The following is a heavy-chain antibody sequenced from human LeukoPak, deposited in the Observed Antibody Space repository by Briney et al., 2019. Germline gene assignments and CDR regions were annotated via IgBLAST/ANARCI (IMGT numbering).Heavy chain of an antibody. CDR1: GFTFRTYA. J-gene: IGHJ4*02. Sequence: YPGRSLRLSCTGSGFTFRTYAFSWVRQAPGEGLEWVSAARSNGVTYYADSVKGRFTISRDNSKNALYLQMNGLRADDTAVYYCGIRDTSDYYVFWGQGTLVTVYS. V-gene: IGHV3-23*01. D-gene: IGHD3-22*01. CDR2: ARSNGVT. CDR3: GIRDTSDYYVF.